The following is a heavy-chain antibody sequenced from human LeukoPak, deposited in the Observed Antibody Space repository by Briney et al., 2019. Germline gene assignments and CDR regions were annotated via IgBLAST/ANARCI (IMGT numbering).Heavy chain of an antibody. CDR2: IYYSGST. V-gene: IGHV4-34*01. CDR3: ASLNYDYVWGSYRVFDY. CDR1: GGSFSGYY. Sequence: SETLSLTCAVYGGSFSGYYWSWIRQPPGKGLEWIGSIYYSGSTYYNPSLKSRVTISVDTSKNQFSLKLSSVTAADTAVYYCASLNYDYVWGSYRVFDYWGQGTLVTVSS. D-gene: IGHD3-16*02. J-gene: IGHJ4*02.